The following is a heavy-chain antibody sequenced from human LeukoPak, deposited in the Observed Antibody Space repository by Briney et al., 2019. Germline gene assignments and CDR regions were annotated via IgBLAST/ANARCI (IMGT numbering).Heavy chain of an antibody. Sequence: SETLSLTRTVSGGSISSYYWSWIRQPPGKGLEWIGYIYYSGSTNYNPSLKSRVTISVDTSKNQFSLKLSSVTAADTAVYYCARASGAAGILDYWGQGTLVTVSS. CDR2: IYYSGST. CDR3: ARASGAAGILDY. J-gene: IGHJ4*02. V-gene: IGHV4-59*01. CDR1: GGSISSYY. D-gene: IGHD6-13*01.